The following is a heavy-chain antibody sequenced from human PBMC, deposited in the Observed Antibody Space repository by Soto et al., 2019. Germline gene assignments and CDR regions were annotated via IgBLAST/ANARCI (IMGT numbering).Heavy chain of an antibody. CDR2: IWYDGSNK. D-gene: IGHD4-17*01. J-gene: IGHJ6*02. V-gene: IGHV3-33*01. Sequence: GGSLRLSCAATGFTFSSYGMRWVRQAPGKGLEWVAVIWYDGSNKYYADSVKGRFTISRENSKNTLYLQMNSLRAEDTAVYYCERLVTPGNYYYGMDVWGQGTTVTVSS. CDR1: GFTFSSYG. CDR3: ERLVTPGNYYYGMDV.